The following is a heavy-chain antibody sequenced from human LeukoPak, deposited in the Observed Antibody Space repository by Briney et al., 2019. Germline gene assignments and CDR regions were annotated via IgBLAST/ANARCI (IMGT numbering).Heavy chain of an antibody. Sequence: GGSLRLSCAASGFTFSSYGMHWVRQAPGKGLEWVASIRYDGSYKYYVDSVKGRFTVSRDNSKNTLYLQMNRLRAEDTALYYCAKEIDYGDFRGPDYWGQGTLVTVSS. CDR1: GFTFSSYG. V-gene: IGHV3-30*02. CDR2: IRYDGSYK. D-gene: IGHD4-17*01. J-gene: IGHJ4*02. CDR3: AKEIDYGDFRGPDY.